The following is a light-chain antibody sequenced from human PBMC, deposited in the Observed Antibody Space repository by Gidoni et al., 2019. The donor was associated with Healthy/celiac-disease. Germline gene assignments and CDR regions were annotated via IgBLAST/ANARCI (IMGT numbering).Light chain of an antibody. CDR1: QSISSW. J-gene: IGKJ1*01. CDR3: QQYNRSWT. Sequence: DIQMTQSPSTLSASVGDRVTITCRASQSISSWLAWYQQQPGKAPKLLIYDASSLESGVPSRFSGSGSGTEFTLTISSLQPDDFATYYCQQYNRSWTFGQGTKVEIK. CDR2: DAS. V-gene: IGKV1-5*01.